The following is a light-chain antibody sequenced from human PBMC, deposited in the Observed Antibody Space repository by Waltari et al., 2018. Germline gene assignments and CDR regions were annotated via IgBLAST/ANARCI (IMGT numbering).Light chain of an antibody. Sequence: QSVLTQPPSASGTPGQRVTIPCSGSSSNLGSNFVYRYQQVPGTAPELLIYRNNQRPSGVPDRFSGSKSGTSASLAISGLRADDEADYYCAAWDDRLSGVLFGGGTRLTVL. CDR1: SSNLGSNF. J-gene: IGLJ3*02. CDR2: RNN. CDR3: AAWDDRLSGVL. V-gene: IGLV1-47*01.